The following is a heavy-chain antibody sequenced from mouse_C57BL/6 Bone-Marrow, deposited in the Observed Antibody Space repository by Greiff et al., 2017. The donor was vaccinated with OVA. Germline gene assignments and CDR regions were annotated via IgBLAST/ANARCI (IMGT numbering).Heavy chain of an antibody. Sequence: EVQLQQSGAELVKPGASVTLSCTASGFNIKDYYMHWVKQRTEQGLEWIGRIAPEDGETKYAPEFQGKATITADPSSNTAYLQLSSLTSEDTAVYYCARGPYYAMDYWGQGTSVTVSS. CDR2: IAPEDGET. J-gene: IGHJ4*01. V-gene: IGHV14-2*01. CDR3: ARGPYYAMDY. CDR1: GFNIKDYY.